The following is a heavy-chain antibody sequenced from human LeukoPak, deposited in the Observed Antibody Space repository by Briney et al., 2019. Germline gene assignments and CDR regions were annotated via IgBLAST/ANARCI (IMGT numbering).Heavy chain of an antibody. CDR1: GATCSSSA. Sequence: VMRCCNPSGATCSSSAMIWVLDAPGQRLEWMGGIIPIFGTANYAQKFQGRVTITADKSTSTAYMELSSLRSEDTAVYYCASLDCSSTSCYAFSRIYYYYGMDVWGKGTTVTVSS. CDR3: ASLDCSSTSCYAFSRIYYYYGMDV. J-gene: IGHJ6*04. CDR2: IIPIFGTA. D-gene: IGHD2-2*01. V-gene: IGHV1-69*06.